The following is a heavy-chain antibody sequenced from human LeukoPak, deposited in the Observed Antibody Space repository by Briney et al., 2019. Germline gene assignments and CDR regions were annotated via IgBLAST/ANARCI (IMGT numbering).Heavy chain of an antibody. V-gene: IGHV1-69*04. CDR3: ARDMPYSGSYSFDY. J-gene: IGHJ4*02. CDR1: GGTFSSYA. D-gene: IGHD1-26*01. Sequence: ASVKVSCKAPGGTFSSYAISWVRQAPGQGLEWMGRIIPILGIANYAQKFQGRVTITADKSTSTAYMELSSLRSEDTAVYYCARDMPYSGSYSFDYWGQGTLVTVSS. CDR2: IIPILGIA.